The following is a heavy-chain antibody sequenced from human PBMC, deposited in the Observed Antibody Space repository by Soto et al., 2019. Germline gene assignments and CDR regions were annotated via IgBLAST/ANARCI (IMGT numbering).Heavy chain of an antibody. CDR1: GFTFDDYA. V-gene: IGHV3-43D*04. CDR2: ISWDDGST. D-gene: IGHD4-4*01. J-gene: IGHJ6*02. CDR3: AKATVTWNYYYGMDV. Sequence: EVQLVESGGVVVQPGGSLRLSCAASGFTFDDYAMHWVRQAPGKGLEWVSLISWDDGSTYYADSVKGRFTISRDNSKNSLYLQMNSLRAEDTALYYCAKATVTWNYYYGMDVWGQGTTVTVSS.